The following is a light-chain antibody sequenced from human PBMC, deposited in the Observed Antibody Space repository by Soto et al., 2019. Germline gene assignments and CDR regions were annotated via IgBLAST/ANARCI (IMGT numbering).Light chain of an antibody. Sequence: QAVVTQPASVSGSPGQSITISCTGTSSDVGGHNHVSWYQHPPGRAPKLLIYEVSHRPSGVSDRFSGSKSGNTASLSISGLQPEDEAHYYCSSFTGSSTNVVFGGGTKLTVL. CDR2: EVS. J-gene: IGLJ2*01. CDR1: SSDVGGHNH. V-gene: IGLV2-14*01. CDR3: SSFTGSSTNVV.